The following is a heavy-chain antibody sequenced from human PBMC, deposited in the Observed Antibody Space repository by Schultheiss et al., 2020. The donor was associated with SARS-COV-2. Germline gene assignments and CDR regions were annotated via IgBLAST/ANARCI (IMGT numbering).Heavy chain of an antibody. D-gene: IGHD3-22*01. Sequence: SETLSLTCTVSGGSVSSGSYYWSWIRQPPGKGLEWIGYIYYSGSTNYNPSLKSRVTISVDTSKNQFSLKLSSVTAADTAVYYCARGSGYYGSYYYGMDVWGQGTTVTVSS. CDR2: IYYSGST. J-gene: IGHJ6*02. V-gene: IGHV4-61*01. CDR1: GGSVSSGSYY. CDR3: ARGSGYYGSYYYGMDV.